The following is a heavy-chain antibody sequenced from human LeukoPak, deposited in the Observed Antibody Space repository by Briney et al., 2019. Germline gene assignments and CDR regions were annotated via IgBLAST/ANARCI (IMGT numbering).Heavy chain of an antibody. J-gene: IGHJ4*02. CDR3: ARDERSGSYSFQLLGY. CDR1: GFTFSSYW. Sequence: GGSLTPSSAASGFTFSSYWMSWVSQAPGKGLEWVANIKQDGSEKYYVDSVKGRFTISRDNAKNSLYLQMNSLRAEDTAVYYCARDERSGSYSFQLLGYWVQRMLLTVSS. CDR2: IKQDGSEK. V-gene: IGHV3-7*04. D-gene: IGHD1-26*01.